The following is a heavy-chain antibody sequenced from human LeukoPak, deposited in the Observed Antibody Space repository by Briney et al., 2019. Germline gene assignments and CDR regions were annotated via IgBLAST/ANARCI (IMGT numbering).Heavy chain of an antibody. CDR1: GGSFSGYY. Sequence: PSETLSLTCAVYGGSFSGYYWSWIRQPPGKGLEWIGYIYYSGSTYYNPSLKSRVTISVDTSKNQFSLKLSSVTAADTAVYYCARDRATHDAFDIWGQGTMVTVSS. J-gene: IGHJ3*02. D-gene: IGHD1-26*01. CDR2: IYYSGST. V-gene: IGHV4-34*09. CDR3: ARDRATHDAFDI.